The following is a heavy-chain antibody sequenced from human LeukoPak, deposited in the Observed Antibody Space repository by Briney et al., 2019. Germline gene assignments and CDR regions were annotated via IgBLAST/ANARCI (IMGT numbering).Heavy chain of an antibody. CDR3: AREQSGIGDY. V-gene: IGHV3-33*01. J-gene: IGHJ4*02. CDR1: GFTFSGFG. D-gene: IGHD3-10*01. Sequence: GGSLRLSCAASGFTFSGFGMHWVRQAPGKGLEWVAVIWYDGSNKYYVDPAKGRFTISRDNSKNTLYLQMNSLRADDTAVYYCAREQSGIGDYWGQGILVTVSS. CDR2: IWYDGSNK.